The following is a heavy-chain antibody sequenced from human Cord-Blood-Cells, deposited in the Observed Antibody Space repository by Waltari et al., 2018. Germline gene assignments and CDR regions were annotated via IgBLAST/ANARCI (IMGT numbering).Heavy chain of an antibody. V-gene: IGHV4-59*11. J-gene: IGHJ4*02. D-gene: IGHD3-3*01. CDR3: ARGANDFWSGYYNY. Sequence: QVQLQESGPGLVKPSETLSLTCTVSGGSISSHYWSWIRQPPGKGLEWIGYIYYSGSTNYNTSRKSRVTISVDTSKNQFSLKLSSVTAADTAVYYCARGANDFWSGYYNYWGQGTLVTVSS. CDR2: IYYSGST. CDR1: GGSISSHY.